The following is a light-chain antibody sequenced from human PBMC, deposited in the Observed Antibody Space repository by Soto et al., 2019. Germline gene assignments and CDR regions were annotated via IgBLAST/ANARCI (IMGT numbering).Light chain of an antibody. Sequence: QSALTQPASVSGSPGQSITISCTGTSSEVGGYYFVSWYQHHPGKAPKLMIYDVSNRPSGVSNRFSGSKSGNTASLTISGLQAEDEADYYCSAYTSSSTLGVFGGGTKLTVL. CDR3: SAYTSSSTLGV. CDR1: SSEVGGYYF. CDR2: DVS. J-gene: IGLJ3*02. V-gene: IGLV2-14*03.